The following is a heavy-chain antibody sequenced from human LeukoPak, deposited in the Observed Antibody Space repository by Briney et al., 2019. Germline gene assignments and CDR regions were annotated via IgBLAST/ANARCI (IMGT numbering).Heavy chain of an antibody. V-gene: IGHV4-59*01. Sequence: SETLSLTCTVSGGSISSYYWSWIRQPPGKGLEWIGYIYYSGSTNYNPSLKSRVTISVDTSKNQFSLKLSSVTAADTAVYYCARCGGAPDWFDPWGQGTLVTVSS. CDR2: IYYSGST. J-gene: IGHJ5*02. CDR3: ARCGGAPDWFDP. D-gene: IGHD3-16*01. CDR1: GGSISSYY.